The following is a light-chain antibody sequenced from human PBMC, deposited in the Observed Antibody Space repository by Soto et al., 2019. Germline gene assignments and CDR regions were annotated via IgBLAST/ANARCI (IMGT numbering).Light chain of an antibody. CDR2: DGS. V-gene: IGKV1-6*01. Sequence: AIKLTQSPFSLSSSVGDTVTITCRASQGVGNDLAWYRQRPGNAPQIVIYDGSKSHSGVSSRFRGSGSGTDFVLTIRDLQPDDLATYFCLQDYTYPLTFGGGTKLEI. J-gene: IGKJ4*01. CDR3: LQDYTYPLT. CDR1: QGVGND.